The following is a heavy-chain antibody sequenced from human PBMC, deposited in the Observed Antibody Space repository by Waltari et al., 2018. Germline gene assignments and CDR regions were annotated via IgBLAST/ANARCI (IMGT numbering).Heavy chain of an antibody. CDR2: ISWNSGSI. Sequence: EVQLVESGGGLVQPGRSLRLSCAASGFTFDDYAMHWVRQAQGKGLEWVSGISWNSGSIGYADSVKGRFTISRDNAKNSLYLQMNSLRAEDTALYYCAKVEQWLVETGAFDIWGQGTMVTVSS. V-gene: IGHV3-9*01. CDR3: AKVEQWLVETGAFDI. J-gene: IGHJ3*02. CDR1: GFTFDDYA. D-gene: IGHD6-19*01.